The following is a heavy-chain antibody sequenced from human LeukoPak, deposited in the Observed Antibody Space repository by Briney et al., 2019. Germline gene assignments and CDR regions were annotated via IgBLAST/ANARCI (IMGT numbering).Heavy chain of an antibody. CDR2: IYYSGNT. CDR1: GFTFSSYSMN. D-gene: IGHD3/OR15-3a*01. Sequence: GSLRLSCAASGFTFSSYSMNWVRQPPGKGREWGGSIYYSGNTYYNASPKSQVSISIDTSKTQFSLRLTSVTAADTAVYYCARQPGSGLFILPGGQGTLVTVSS. V-gene: IGHV4-39*01. CDR3: ARQPGSGLFILP. J-gene: IGHJ4*02.